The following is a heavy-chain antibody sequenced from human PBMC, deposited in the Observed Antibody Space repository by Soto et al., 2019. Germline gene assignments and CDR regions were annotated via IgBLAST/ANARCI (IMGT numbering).Heavy chain of an antibody. D-gene: IGHD6-19*01. J-gene: IGHJ4*02. CDR2: TSYDGSSI. CDR3: ARPGKWLQSHVDY. V-gene: IGHV3-30-3*01. Sequence: GGSLRLSCAASGFTFSSYAMHWVRQAPGKGLEWVAVTSYDGSSIYYADSVKGRFTISRDNSKNTLFLQMNSLRPDDTAVYYCARPGKWLQSHVDYWGPGTLVTVSS. CDR1: GFTFSSYA.